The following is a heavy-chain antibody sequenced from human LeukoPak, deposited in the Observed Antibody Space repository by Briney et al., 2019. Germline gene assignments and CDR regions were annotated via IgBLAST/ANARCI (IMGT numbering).Heavy chain of an antibody. CDR2: IYYSGST. V-gene: IGHV4-39*07. Sequence: PSETLSLTCTVSGGSISSSSYYWGWIRQPPGKGLEWIGSIYYSGSTYYNPSLKSRVTISVDTSKNQFSLKVRSVTAADTAVYYCARGHLRGGWFKYDAFDIWGQGTMVTVSS. J-gene: IGHJ3*02. CDR3: ARGHLRGGWFKYDAFDI. D-gene: IGHD6-19*01. CDR1: GGSISSSSYY.